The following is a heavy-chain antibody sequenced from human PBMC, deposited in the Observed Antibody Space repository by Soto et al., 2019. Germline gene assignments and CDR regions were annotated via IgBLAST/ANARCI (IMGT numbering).Heavy chain of an antibody. J-gene: IGHJ5*02. V-gene: IGHV3-33*01. Sequence: PGGSLKLSCAASGFTFSSYGMHWVRQDPGKGLEWVAVIWYDGSNKYYADSVKGRFTISRDNSKNTLYLQMNSLRAEDTSVYYCARAGRSPRGWFAPWGKGTLVTVSS. CDR1: GFTFSSYG. CDR3: ARAGRSPRGWFAP. CDR2: IWYDGSNK.